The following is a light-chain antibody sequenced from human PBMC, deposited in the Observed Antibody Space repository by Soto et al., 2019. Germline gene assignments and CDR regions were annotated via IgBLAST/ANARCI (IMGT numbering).Light chain of an antibody. Sequence: QSVLTQPASVSGSPGHSISIFCTGTTNDVGAYNYVSWYQLHPGKAPQVIIHEVTNRPSGVSNRFSGSKSGNTASLTISGLRAEDEADYFCASYSTITPFVFGTGTKVTVL. V-gene: IGLV2-14*01. J-gene: IGLJ1*01. CDR1: TNDVGAYNY. CDR2: EVT. CDR3: ASYSTITPFV.